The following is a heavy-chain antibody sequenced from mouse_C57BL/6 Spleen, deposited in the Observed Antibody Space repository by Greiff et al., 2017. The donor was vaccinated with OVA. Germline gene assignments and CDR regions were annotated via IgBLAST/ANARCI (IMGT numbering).Heavy chain of an antibody. CDR2: IDPANGNT. D-gene: IGHD1-1*01. J-gene: IGHJ4*01. Sequence: VQLQQSVAELVRPGASVKLSCTASGFNIKNPYMHWVKQRPEQGLEWIGRIDPANGNTKYAPKFQGKATITADTSSNTAYLQLSSLTSEDTAIYYCARSYYYGSSYGAMDYWGQGTSVTVSS. CDR1: GFNIKNPY. CDR3: ARSYYYGSSYGAMDY. V-gene: IGHV14-3*01.